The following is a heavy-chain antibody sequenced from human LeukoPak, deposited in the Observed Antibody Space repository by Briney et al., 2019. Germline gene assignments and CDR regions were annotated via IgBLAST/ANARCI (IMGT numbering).Heavy chain of an antibody. V-gene: IGHV1-2*02. D-gene: IGHD1-1*01. CDR1: GYTFTGYY. CDR3: ARDLLGNWNEDY. J-gene: IGHJ4*02. Sequence: ASVKVSCKASGYTFTGYYMHWVRQAPGQGLEWMGWINPNSGGTNYAQKFQGRVTMTRDTSISTAYMELSRLRSDDTAVYYCARDLLGNWNEDYWGQGTLATVSS. CDR2: INPNSGGT.